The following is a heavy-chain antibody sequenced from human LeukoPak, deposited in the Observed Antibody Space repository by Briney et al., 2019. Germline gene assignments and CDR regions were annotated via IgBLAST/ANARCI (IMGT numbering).Heavy chain of an antibody. J-gene: IGHJ6*03. Sequence: GASLQISCKVSGDSFIRYWIGWVRRMPGKGLEWMGRIYPGDSDTIYRPSFQGQVTISVDKSISTAYLQWSSLKASETATYYCARHRDIAAPYYMDVWGKGTTVTVSS. CDR1: GDSFIRYW. D-gene: IGHD6-25*01. CDR2: IYPGDSDT. CDR3: ARHRDIAAPYYMDV. V-gene: IGHV5-51*01.